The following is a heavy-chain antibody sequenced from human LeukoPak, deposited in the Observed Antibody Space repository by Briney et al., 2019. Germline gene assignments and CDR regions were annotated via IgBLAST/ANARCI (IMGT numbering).Heavy chain of an antibody. Sequence: SETLSLTCAVYGGSFSGYYWTWIRQTPEKGLEWIGEMNPSGGTNYNPSLKSQVTISVDTSKNQFSLELSSVTAADTAVYYCARGRQDVTMIVVVMTAVSYYLDVWGKGTTVTVS. CDR3: ARGRQDVTMIVVVMTAVSYYLDV. CDR1: GGSFSGYY. D-gene: IGHD3-22*01. CDR2: MNPSGGT. V-gene: IGHV4-34*01. J-gene: IGHJ6*03.